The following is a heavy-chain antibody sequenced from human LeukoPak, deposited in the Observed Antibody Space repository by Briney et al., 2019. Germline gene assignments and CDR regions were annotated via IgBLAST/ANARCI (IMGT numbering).Heavy chain of an antibody. V-gene: IGHV1-8*03. Sequence: ASVKASCKASGYTFTSYDINWVRQATGQGIEWIGWMNPNSGNTGYAQKFQGRVTITRNTSISTAYMELSSLRSEDTAVYYCAGFPAIPHYYGSGSAYYYYYMDVWGKGTTVTVSS. CDR1: GYTFTSYD. D-gene: IGHD3-10*01. CDR2: MNPNSGNT. J-gene: IGHJ6*03. CDR3: AGFPAIPHYYGSGSAYYYYYMDV.